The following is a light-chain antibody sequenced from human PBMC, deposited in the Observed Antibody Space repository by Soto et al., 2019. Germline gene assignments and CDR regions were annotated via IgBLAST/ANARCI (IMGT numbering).Light chain of an antibody. J-gene: IGLJ2*01. Sequence: QSVLTQHPSESATPGHRVTISCSGSNSNIGVNPVNWYQQVPGAAPRLLIFSNNQRASGVPDRVSASKSGTSASLAISDLQSEDEADYYCGAWDDSLHGPIFGGGTKVTVL. CDR3: GAWDDSLHGPI. CDR2: SNN. CDR1: NSNIGVNP. V-gene: IGLV1-44*01.